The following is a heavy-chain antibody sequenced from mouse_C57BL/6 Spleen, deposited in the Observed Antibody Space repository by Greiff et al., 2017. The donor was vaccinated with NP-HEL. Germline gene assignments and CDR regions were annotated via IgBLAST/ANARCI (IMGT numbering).Heavy chain of an antibody. Sequence: VQLQQSGPELVKPGASVKISCKASGYAFSSSWMNWVKQRPGKGLEWIGRIYPGDGDTNYNGKFKGKATLTADKSSSTAYMQLSSLTSEDSAVYFCARMYDGLGDYWGQGTTRTVSS. J-gene: IGHJ2*01. CDR2: IYPGDGDT. CDR1: GYAFSSSW. V-gene: IGHV1-82*01. D-gene: IGHD2-3*01. CDR3: ARMYDGLGDY.